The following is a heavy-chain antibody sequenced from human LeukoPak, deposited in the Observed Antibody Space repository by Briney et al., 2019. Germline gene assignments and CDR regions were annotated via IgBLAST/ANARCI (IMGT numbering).Heavy chain of an antibody. Sequence: SQTLSLTCAVSGGSISSGGYSWSWIRPPPGKGLEWIGYIYHSGSTYYNPSLKSRVTISVDRSKNQFSLKLSSVTAADTAVYYCASRTLYGSGRSYFDYWGQGTLVTVSS. V-gene: IGHV4-30-2*01. J-gene: IGHJ4*02. D-gene: IGHD3-10*01. CDR2: IYHSGST. CDR3: ASRTLYGSGRSYFDY. CDR1: GGSISSGGYS.